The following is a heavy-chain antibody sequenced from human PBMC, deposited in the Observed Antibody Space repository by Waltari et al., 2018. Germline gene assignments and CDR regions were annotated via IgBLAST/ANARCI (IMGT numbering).Heavy chain of an antibody. Sequence: QVQLVQSGAEVKKPGASVKVSCKASGYTFTGYYMHWVRQAPGQGLEGMGWINPNSGGTNYEKKFQGRVTMTRDTSISTAYMELSRLRSDDTAVYYCALPQESSGQSLGWFDPWGQGTLVTVSS. CDR3: ALPQESSGQSLGWFDP. D-gene: IGHD6-19*01. CDR1: GYTFTGYY. J-gene: IGHJ5*02. V-gene: IGHV1-2*02. CDR2: INPNSGGT.